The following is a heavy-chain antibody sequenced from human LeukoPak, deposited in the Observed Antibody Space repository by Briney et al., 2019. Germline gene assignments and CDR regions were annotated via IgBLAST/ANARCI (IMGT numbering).Heavy chain of an antibody. V-gene: IGHV4-34*01. CDR2: INHSGST. Sequence: SETLSLTCAVYGGSFSGYYWSWIRQPPGKGLEWIGEINHSGSTNYNPSLKSRVTISVDTSKNQFSLKLSSVTAADTAVYYCARASPNFDYWGREPWSPSPQ. CDR3: ARASPNFDY. CDR1: GGSFSGYY. J-gene: IGHJ4*02.